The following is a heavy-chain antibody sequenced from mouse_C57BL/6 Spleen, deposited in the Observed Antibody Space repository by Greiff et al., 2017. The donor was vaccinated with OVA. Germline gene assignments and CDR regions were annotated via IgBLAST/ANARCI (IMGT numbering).Heavy chain of an antibody. CDR1: GYSITSGYY. V-gene: IGHV3-6*01. CDR3: AREGYYGSSYYFDY. D-gene: IGHD1-1*01. Sequence: ESGPGLVKPSQSLSLTCSVTGYSITSGYYWNWIRQFPGNKLEWMGYISYDGSNNYNPSLKNRISITRDTSKNQFFLKLNSVTTEDTATYYGAREGYYGSSYYFDYWGQGTTLTVSS. J-gene: IGHJ2*01. CDR2: ISYDGSN.